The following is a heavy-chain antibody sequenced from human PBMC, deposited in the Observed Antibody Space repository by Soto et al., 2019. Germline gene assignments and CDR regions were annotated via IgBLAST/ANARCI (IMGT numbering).Heavy chain of an antibody. J-gene: IGHJ4*02. Sequence: SETLSLTCTVSGGSISSYYWSWIRQPPGKGLEWIGYIYYSGSTNYNPSLKSRVTISVDTSKNQFSLKLSSVTAADTAVYYCARHIGYSSSHYFDYWGQGTLVTVSS. D-gene: IGHD6-13*01. CDR2: IYYSGST. CDR3: ARHIGYSSSHYFDY. V-gene: IGHV4-59*08. CDR1: GGSISSYY.